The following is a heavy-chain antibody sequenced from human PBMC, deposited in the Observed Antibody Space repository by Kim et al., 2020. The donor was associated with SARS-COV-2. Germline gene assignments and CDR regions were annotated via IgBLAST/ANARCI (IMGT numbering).Heavy chain of an antibody. Sequence: GGSLRLSCAASGFTFSSYAMSWVRQAPGKGLEWVSAISGSGGSTYYADSVKGRFTISRDNSKNTLYLQMNNLRAEDTAVYYCAKTDVLAPFFDYWGQGTLVTVSS. CDR2: ISGSGGST. V-gene: IGHV3-23*01. CDR3: AKTDVLAPFFDY. J-gene: IGHJ4*02. CDR1: GFTFSSYA. D-gene: IGHD6-6*01.